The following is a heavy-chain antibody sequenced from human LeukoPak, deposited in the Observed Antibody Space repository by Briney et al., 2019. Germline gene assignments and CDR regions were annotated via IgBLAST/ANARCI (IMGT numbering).Heavy chain of an antibody. CDR2: INPDSGGS. V-gene: IGHV1-2*02. CDR3: TRSWNDALGY. Sequence: ASVKVSCKASGFTFTGYYIHWVRQAPGQGLEWMGWINPDSGGSNYAQKFLGRITMTRDTSITTAYMELSRLTSDDTAVYYCTRSWNDALGYWGQGTLVTVSS. J-gene: IGHJ4*02. D-gene: IGHD1-1*01. CDR1: GFTFTGYY.